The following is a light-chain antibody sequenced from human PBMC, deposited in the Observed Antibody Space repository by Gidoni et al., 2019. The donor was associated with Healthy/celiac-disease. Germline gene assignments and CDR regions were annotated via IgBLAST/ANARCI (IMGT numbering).Light chain of an antibody. J-gene: IGKJ2*04. CDR3: QQYGSSPLCS. Sequence: EIVLTQSPGTLSLSPGERATLSCRASQSVSSSYLAWYQQKPGQPPRLLIYGASSRATGVPDRFSGSGSGRDFTLTISRLEPEEFAVYYCQQYGSSPLCSFGQXTKLEIK. CDR1: QSVSSSY. V-gene: IGKV3-20*01. CDR2: GAS.